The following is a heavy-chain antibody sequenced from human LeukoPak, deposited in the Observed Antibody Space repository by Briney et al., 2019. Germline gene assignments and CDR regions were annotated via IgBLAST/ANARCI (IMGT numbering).Heavy chain of an antibody. V-gene: IGHV3-30*18. J-gene: IGHJ6*02. CDR1: GFTFSSYG. Sequence: PGRSLRLSCAASGFTFSSYGMHWVRQAPGKGLEGVAVISYDGSNKYYADSVKGRFTISRDNSKNTLYLQMNSLRAEDTAVYYCAKWTAYYGMDVWGQGTTVTVSS. D-gene: IGHD3/OR15-3a*01. CDR2: ISYDGSNK. CDR3: AKWTAYYGMDV.